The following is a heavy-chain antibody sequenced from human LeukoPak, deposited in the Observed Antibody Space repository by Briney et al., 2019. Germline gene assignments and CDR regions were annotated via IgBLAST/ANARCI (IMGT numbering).Heavy chain of an antibody. CDR2: IYTSGST. D-gene: IGHD2-2*01. J-gene: IGHJ4*02. V-gene: IGHV4-4*07. CDR1: GGSISSYY. Sequence: KPSETLSLTCTVSGGSISSYYWSWIRQPPGKGLEWIGRIYTSGSTNYNPSLKSRVTMSVDTSKNQFSLKLSSVTAADTAVYYCARGGYQLVLWDYFDYWGQGTLVTVSS. CDR3: ARGGYQLVLWDYFDY.